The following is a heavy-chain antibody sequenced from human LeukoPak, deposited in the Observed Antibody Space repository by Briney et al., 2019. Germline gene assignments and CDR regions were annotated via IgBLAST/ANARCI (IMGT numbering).Heavy chain of an antibody. CDR3: AGDSEGGYDYDPFFDY. V-gene: IGHV3-21*01. J-gene: IGHJ4*02. CDR1: GFTFNSYS. D-gene: IGHD5-12*01. Sequence: KPGGSLRLSCAASGFTFNSYSMVWVRQAPGKGPEWLSSISSDSAYIYYADSARGRFTVSRDNAKNSLYLQMNSLRAEDTAVYYCAGDSEGGYDYDPFFDYWGQGTLVTVSS. CDR2: ISSDSAYI.